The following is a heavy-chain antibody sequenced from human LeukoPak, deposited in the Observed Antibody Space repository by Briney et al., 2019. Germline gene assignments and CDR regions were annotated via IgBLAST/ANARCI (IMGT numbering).Heavy chain of an antibody. CDR1: GGSISSGSHY. J-gene: IGHJ3*02. D-gene: IGHD6-13*01. Sequence: SETLSLTCTVSGGSISSGSHYWSWIRQPAGKGLEWIGRIYTSGSTNYNPSLKSRATMSVDTSKNQFSLKLTSVTAADTAVYYCARDDRIAAAGLNAFDIWGQGTMVTVSS. CDR2: IYTSGST. V-gene: IGHV4-61*02. CDR3: ARDDRIAAAGLNAFDI.